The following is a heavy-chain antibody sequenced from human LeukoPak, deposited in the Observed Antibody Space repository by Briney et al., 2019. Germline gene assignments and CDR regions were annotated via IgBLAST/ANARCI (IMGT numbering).Heavy chain of an antibody. Sequence: GASVKVSCKASGYDFTKYAVQWVRQAPGQRLEWMGWIDAGNGRTKYSQDFQGRVTITRDTSAGIAYMELSSLRAEDMAVYYCGTNTSPESRNYYYYYMDVWGKGTTVTVSS. CDR3: GTNTSPESRNYYYYYMDV. CDR2: IDAGNGRT. J-gene: IGHJ6*03. V-gene: IGHV1-3*03. CDR1: GYDFTKYA. D-gene: IGHD2-2*01.